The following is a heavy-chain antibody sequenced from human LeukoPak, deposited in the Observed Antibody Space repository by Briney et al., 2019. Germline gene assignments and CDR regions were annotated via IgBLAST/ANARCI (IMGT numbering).Heavy chain of an antibody. CDR3: ALHPIFSGIKAQLLFDP. V-gene: IGHV4-39*01. D-gene: IGHD3-10*01. J-gene: IGHJ5*02. Sequence: PSETLSLTCTVSGGSISTTDYYWGWIRQPPEKGLEWIGSIYYAGSTFYRPSLRSRVTISVDTSKNQFSLTLRSVTAADTAVYYCALHPIFSGIKAQLLFDPWRQGNLVTGYS. CDR2: IYYAGST. CDR1: GGSISTTDYY.